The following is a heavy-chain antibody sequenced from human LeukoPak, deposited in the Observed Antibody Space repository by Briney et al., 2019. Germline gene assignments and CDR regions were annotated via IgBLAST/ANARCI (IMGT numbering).Heavy chain of an antibody. D-gene: IGHD2-15*01. CDR2: ISAYNDNT. V-gene: IGHV1-18*01. CDR3: AREDCSGGSCYLNWFDP. J-gene: IGHJ5*02. CDR1: GYTFTSYG. Sequence: ASVKVSCKASGYTFTSYGISWVRQAPGQGLEWMGWISAYNDNTNYAQKLQGRVTMTTDTSTSTAYMELRSLRSDDTAVYYCAREDCSGGSCYLNWFDPWGQGTLVTVSS.